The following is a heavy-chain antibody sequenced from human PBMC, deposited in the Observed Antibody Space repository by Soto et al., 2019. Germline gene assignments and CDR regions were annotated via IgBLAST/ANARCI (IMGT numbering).Heavy chain of an antibody. D-gene: IGHD1-26*01. Sequence: QVQLVESGGGVVQPGRSLRLSCAASGFTFSSYAMHWVRQAPGKGLEWVAVISYDGSNKYYADSVKGRFTISRDNSKNTLYLQMNSLRAEDTAVYYCASSSVGEHYYYYGMDVW. CDR1: GFTFSSYA. V-gene: IGHV3-30-3*01. CDR2: ISYDGSNK. J-gene: IGHJ6*01. CDR3: ASSSVGEHYYYYGMDV.